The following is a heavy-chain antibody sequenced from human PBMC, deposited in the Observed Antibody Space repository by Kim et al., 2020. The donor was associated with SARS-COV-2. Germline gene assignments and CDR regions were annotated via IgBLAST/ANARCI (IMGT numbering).Heavy chain of an antibody. V-gene: IGHV3-7*01. J-gene: IGHJ4*02. D-gene: IGHD1-26*01. CDR3: ARDNGGKVGASDY. Sequence: YVDSVKGRFTISRANAKNSLYLQMTSLRAEDTAVYYCARDNGGKVGASDYWGQGTLVTVSS.